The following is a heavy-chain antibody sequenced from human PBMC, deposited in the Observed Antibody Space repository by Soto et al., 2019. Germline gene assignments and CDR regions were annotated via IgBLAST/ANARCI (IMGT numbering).Heavy chain of an antibody. Sequence: EAQLLESGGGLVQPGWSLVLSCAASGFTFSSYAMSWVRQAPGKGLEWVSSISGGGNDAFYAVSVKGRFTISRDNSRNTLYLQMSSLRADDTAIYYCARSLFLASTDTEPFDYWGQGALVTVSS. J-gene: IGHJ4*02. V-gene: IGHV3-23*01. CDR3: ARSLFLASTDTEPFDY. CDR2: ISGGGNDA. CDR1: GFTFSSYA. D-gene: IGHD3-3*02.